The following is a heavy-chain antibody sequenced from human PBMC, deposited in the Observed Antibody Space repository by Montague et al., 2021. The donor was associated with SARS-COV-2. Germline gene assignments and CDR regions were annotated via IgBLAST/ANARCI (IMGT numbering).Heavy chain of an antibody. D-gene: IGHD6-13*01. CDR2: IFHSGTI. CDR3: ATLSRRTAAGTRDYFGLDV. CDR1: GDSISTSTW. J-gene: IGHJ6*02. Sequence: SETLSLTCRVSGDSISTSTWWTWVRQIPGKGLEWIGEIFHSGTINYNPSLKSRVSISVDKSNNQFSLRLSSLIAADTAVYYCATLSRRTAAGTRDYFGLDVWGQGTTVVVPS. V-gene: IGHV4-4*02.